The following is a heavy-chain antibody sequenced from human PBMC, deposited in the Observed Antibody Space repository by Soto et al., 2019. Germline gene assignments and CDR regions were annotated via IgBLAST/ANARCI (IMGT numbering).Heavy chain of an antibody. CDR1: GYTFSTYG. CDR2: ISAYNGNT. D-gene: IGHD2-2*01. CDR3: ARAVVVPGASYGMDV. J-gene: IGHJ6*02. V-gene: IGHV1-18*04. Sequence: QVQLVQSGAEVKKPGASVKVSCKASGYTFSTYGITWVRQAHVQGLEWMGWISAYNGNTNYAEKLQGRVTMTTDTSTSTAYMELRSLRSDDTAVYYCARAVVVPGASYGMDVWGQGTTVTVSS.